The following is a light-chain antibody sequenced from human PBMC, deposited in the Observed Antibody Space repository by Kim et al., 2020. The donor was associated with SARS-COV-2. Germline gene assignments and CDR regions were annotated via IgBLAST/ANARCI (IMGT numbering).Light chain of an antibody. Sequence: DIQMTQSPSSLSASVGDRVTITCRASQDISRYLNWYQQKPGKAPKLLIYTASSLQSGVPSRFTGSGSETDFTLTIRSLQPEDFATYNCQQTNRASRTFGEGTKMDIK. CDR2: TAS. CDR1: QDISRY. V-gene: IGKV1-39*01. J-gene: IGKJ1*01. CDR3: QQTNRASRT.